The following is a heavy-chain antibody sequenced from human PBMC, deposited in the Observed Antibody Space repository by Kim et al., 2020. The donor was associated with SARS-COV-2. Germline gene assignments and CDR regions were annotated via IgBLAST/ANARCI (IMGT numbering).Heavy chain of an antibody. CDR1: GFTFSDYY. CDR3: ARDFGGYSSGWYTRNYYYGMDV. Sequence: GGSLRLSCAASGFTFSDYYMSWIRQAPGKGLEWVSYISSSSSYTNYADSVKGRFTISRDNAKNSLYLQMNSLRAEDTAVYYCARDFGGYSSGWYTRNYYYGMDVWGQGTTVTVSS. J-gene: IGHJ6*02. D-gene: IGHD6-19*01. CDR2: ISSSSSYT. V-gene: IGHV3-11*06.